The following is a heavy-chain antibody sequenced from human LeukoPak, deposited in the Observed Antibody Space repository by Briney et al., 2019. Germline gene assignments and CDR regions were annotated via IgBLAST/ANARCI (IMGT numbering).Heavy chain of an antibody. V-gene: IGHV3-15*01. J-gene: IGHJ4*02. D-gene: IGHD6-25*01. CDR2: IKSKIDGGTI. CDR3: TTRRQDGC. Sequence: GGSLRLSCVGSGFTFSDAWISWVRQAPGKGLEWVGRIKSKIDGGTIDYAAPVKGRFTISRDDSRNTLYLQMNSLKTEDTAVYYCTTRRQDGCWGQGTLVTVS. CDR1: GFTFSDAW.